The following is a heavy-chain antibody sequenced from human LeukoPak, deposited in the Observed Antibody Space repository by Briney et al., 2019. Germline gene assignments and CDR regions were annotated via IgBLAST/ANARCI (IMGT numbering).Heavy chain of an antibody. V-gene: IGHV3-23*01. CDR3: ARGSYYDSSGYFPSAFDY. D-gene: IGHD3-22*01. CDR1: GFTFSSYA. Sequence: PGGSLRLSCAASGFTFSSYAMSWVRQAPGKGLEWVSAISGSGGSTYYADSVKGRFTISRDNSKNTLYLQMNSLRAGDTAVYYCARGSYYDSSGYFPSAFDYWGQGTLVTVSS. CDR2: ISGSGGST. J-gene: IGHJ4*02.